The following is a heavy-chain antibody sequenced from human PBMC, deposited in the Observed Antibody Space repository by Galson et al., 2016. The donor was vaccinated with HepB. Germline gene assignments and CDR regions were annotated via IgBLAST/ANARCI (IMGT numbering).Heavy chain of an antibody. D-gene: IGHD6-19*01. Sequence: ETLSLTCAVYGGSFSGYYWSWIRQSPGKGLEWIGEVYHSGSTNYNPSLKSRVTISADTSKNQFSLKLTSVTAADTAIYYCARGRSSGWYRKRFDIWGQGTPVTVAS. CDR3: ARGRSSGWYRKRFDI. J-gene: IGHJ4*02. CDR1: GGSFSGYY. CDR2: VYHSGST. V-gene: IGHV4-34*01.